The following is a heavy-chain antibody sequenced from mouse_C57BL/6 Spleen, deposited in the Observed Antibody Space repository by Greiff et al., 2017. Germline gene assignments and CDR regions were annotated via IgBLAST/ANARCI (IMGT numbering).Heavy chain of an antibody. D-gene: IGHD2-4*01. J-gene: IGHJ1*03. CDR3: ARWKVYYDYDRYFDV. V-gene: IGHV1-55*01. CDR1: GYTFTSYW. CDR2: IYPGSGST. Sequence: QVQLQQPGAELVKPGASVKMSCKASGYTFTSYWITWVKQRPGQGLEWIGDIYPGSGSTNYNEKFKSKATLTVDTSSSTAYMQLSSLTSEDSAVYYCARWKVYYDYDRYFDVWGTGTTVTVSS.